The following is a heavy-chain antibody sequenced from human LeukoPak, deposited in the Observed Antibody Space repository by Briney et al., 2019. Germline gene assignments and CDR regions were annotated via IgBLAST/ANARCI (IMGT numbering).Heavy chain of an antibody. CDR1: GGSVSSGSYY. CDR3: ARDTYSGTYAGSGAGY. D-gene: IGHD1-26*01. V-gene: IGHV4-61*01. CDR2: IYYSGST. Sequence: SETLSLTCTVSGGSVSSGSYYWSWIRQPPGKGLEWIGYIYYSGSTTYNPSLKSRVTVSVDTSKNQFSLKLSSVTAADTAVYYCARDTYSGTYAGSGAGYWGLGTLVTVSS. J-gene: IGHJ4*02.